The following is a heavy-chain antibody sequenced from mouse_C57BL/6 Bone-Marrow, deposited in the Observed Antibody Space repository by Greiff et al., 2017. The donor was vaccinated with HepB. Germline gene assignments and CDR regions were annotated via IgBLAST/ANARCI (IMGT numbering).Heavy chain of an antibody. CDR1: GYAFSSSW. CDR2: IYPGDGDT. CDR3: AKSTVVATEHWYFDV. Sequence: SGPELVKPGASVKISCKASGYAFSSSWMNWVKQRPGKGLEWIGRIYPGDGDTNYNGKFKGKATLTADKSSSTAYMQLSSLTSEDSAVYFCAKSTVVATEHWYFDVWGTGTTVTVSS. V-gene: IGHV1-82*01. J-gene: IGHJ1*03. D-gene: IGHD1-1*01.